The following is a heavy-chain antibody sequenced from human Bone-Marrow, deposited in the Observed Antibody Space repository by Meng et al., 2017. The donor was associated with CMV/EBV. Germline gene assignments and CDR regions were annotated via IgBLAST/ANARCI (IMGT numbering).Heavy chain of an antibody. J-gene: IGHJ4*02. Sequence: SETLSLTCTVSGGSISRYYWSWIRQPPGKGLEYIGYIYYSGSTNYNPSLKSRVTISVDTSKNQFSLKLSSVTAADTAVYYCARDIAYCSSTSCPPDFWGQGTLVTVSS. CDR3: ARDIAYCSSTSCPPDF. D-gene: IGHD2-2*01. CDR1: GGSISRYY. V-gene: IGHV4-59*01. CDR2: IYYSGST.